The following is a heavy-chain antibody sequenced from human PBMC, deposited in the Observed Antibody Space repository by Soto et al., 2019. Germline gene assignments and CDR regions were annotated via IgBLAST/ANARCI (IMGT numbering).Heavy chain of an antibody. CDR1: GGTFSRYS. J-gene: IGHJ6*01. CDR3: AREDRARETGLVPAAIDGMDV. D-gene: IGHD2-2*01. V-gene: IGHV1-69*08. CDR2: IIPIFGIA. Sequence: QVQLVQSGAEVKKPGSSVKVSCKASGGTFSRYSITWVRQAPGHGLEWIGRIIPIFGIASYAQQFQGRVTITADEAPSTAYMELSSLRSDDTAVYYCAREDRARETGLVPAAIDGMDVW.